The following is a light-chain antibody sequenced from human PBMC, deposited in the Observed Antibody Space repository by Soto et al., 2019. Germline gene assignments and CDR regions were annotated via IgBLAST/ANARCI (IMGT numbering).Light chain of an antibody. CDR2: GAS. Sequence: EIVLTPSPGTLSLSPWEIAPLSCRSSQSVSSSYLAWYQQKPGQAPRLLIYGASSRATGIPDRFSGSGSGTDFTLTISRLEPEDFAVYYCQQYGSSPWKCGQGTKVDIK. CDR3: QQYGSSPWK. J-gene: IGKJ1*01. V-gene: IGKV3-20*01. CDR1: QSVSSSY.